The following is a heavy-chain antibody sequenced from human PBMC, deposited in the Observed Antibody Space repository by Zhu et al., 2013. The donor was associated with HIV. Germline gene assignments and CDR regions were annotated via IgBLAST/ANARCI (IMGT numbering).Heavy chain of an antibody. V-gene: IGHV1-2*02. Sequence: QVQLVQSGAEVKKPGASVKVSCKASGYTFTGYYVHWVRQAPGQGLEWMGWINPNSGGTNYAQKFQGRVTMTRDTSIRTAYMELSRLTSDDTAVYYCARGPGYYESSDYYYVPVAGWGQGALGHRSPQ. J-gene: IGHJ4*02. CDR3: ARGPGYYESSDYYYVPVAG. D-gene: IGHD3-22*01. CDR2: INPNSGGT. CDR1: GYTFTGYY.